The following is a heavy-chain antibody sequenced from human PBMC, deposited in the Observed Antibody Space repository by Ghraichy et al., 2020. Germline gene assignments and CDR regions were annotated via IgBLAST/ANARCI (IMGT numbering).Heavy chain of an antibody. CDR2: IYYSGST. D-gene: IGHD2-21*01. J-gene: IGHJ6*02. Sequence: SETLSLTCTVSGGSISSSSYYWGWIRQPPGKGLEWIGSIYYSGSTYYNPSLKSRVTISVDTSKNQFSLKLSSVTAADTAVYYCARFGYSYSMDVWGQGTTVTVSS. CDR3: ARFGYSYSMDV. V-gene: IGHV4-39*01. CDR1: GGSISSSSYY.